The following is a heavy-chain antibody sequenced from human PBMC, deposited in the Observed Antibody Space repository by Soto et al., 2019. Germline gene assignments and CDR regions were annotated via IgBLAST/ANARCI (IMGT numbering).Heavy chain of an antibody. V-gene: IGHV3-30-3*01. Sequence: WVRQAPGKGLEWVAVISYDGSNKYYADSVKGRFTISRDNSKKTLYLQMNSLRAEDTAVYYCARVFDTYYFDSWGQGNMVTVSS. D-gene: IGHD3-9*01. J-gene: IGHJ4*02. CDR2: ISYDGSNK. CDR3: ARVFDTYYFDS.